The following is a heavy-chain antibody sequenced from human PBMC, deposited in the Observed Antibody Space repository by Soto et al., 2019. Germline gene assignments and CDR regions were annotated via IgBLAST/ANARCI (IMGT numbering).Heavy chain of an antibody. Sequence: SETLSLTCTVSGGSISSYYWSWIRQPPGKGLEWIGYIYYSGSTNYNPSLKSRVTISVDTSKNQFSLKLSSVTAADTAVYYCARQPVDCSSTSCYVWFDYWGQGTLVTVSS. CDR1: GGSISSYY. CDR3: ARQPVDCSSTSCYVWFDY. CDR2: IYYSGST. V-gene: IGHV4-59*08. D-gene: IGHD2-2*01. J-gene: IGHJ4*02.